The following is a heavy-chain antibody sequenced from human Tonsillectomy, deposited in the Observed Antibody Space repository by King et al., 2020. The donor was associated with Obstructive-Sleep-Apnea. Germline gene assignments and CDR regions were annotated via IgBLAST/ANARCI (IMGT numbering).Heavy chain of an antibody. D-gene: IGHD3-10*01. J-gene: IGHJ3*02. Sequence: VPLQESGPGLVKPSETLSLTCTVSGGSISSYYWSWIRPPPGKGLEWIGYIYYSGSTNYNPSLKSRVTISVDTSKNQFSLKLSSVTAADTAVYYCARTVRGVIIGDDAFDIWGQGTMVTVSS. CDR2: IYYSGST. CDR3: ARTVRGVIIGDDAFDI. CDR1: GGSISSYY. V-gene: IGHV4-59*01.